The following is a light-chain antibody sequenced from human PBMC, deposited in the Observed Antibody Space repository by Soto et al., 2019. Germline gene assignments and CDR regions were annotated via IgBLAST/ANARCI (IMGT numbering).Light chain of an antibody. J-gene: IGKJ1*01. V-gene: IGKV1-5*01. CDR2: GAY. CDR1: QSISSW. CDR3: QHYNSYSEA. Sequence: DIQMTQSPSTVSASVGDRVTITCRASQSISSWLAWYQQKPGKAPELLIYGAYTLHSGLPSRFSGGGSGTHFTLTISSLQPEDFATYYCQHYNSYSEAFGQGTKVDI.